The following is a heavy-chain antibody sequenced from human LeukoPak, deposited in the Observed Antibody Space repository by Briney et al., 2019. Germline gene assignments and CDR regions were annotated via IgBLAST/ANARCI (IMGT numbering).Heavy chain of an antibody. CDR2: IYSGGST. V-gene: IGHV3-53*01. Sequence: AGGSLRLSCAASGLTVSSNYMSWVRQAPGKGLEWVSVIYSGGSTYYADSVKGRFTISRDNSKNTLYLQMNSLRAEDTAVYYCARVEKYQLTHWGQGTLVTVSS. D-gene: IGHD2-2*01. J-gene: IGHJ4*02. CDR1: GLTVSSNY. CDR3: ARVEKYQLTH.